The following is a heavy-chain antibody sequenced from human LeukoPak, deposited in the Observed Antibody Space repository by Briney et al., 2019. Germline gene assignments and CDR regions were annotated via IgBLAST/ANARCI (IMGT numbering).Heavy chain of an antibody. D-gene: IGHD3-22*01. J-gene: IGHJ4*02. V-gene: IGHV3-21*01. CDR3: AREPNYYDSSGSLSV. CDR1: GFTFSSYS. CDR2: ISSSSSYI. Sequence: GGSPRLSCAASGFTFSSYSMNWVRQAPGKGLEWVSSISSSSSYIYYADSVKGRFTISRDNAKNSLYLQMSSLRAEDTAVYYCAREPNYYDSSGSLSVWGQGTLVTVSS.